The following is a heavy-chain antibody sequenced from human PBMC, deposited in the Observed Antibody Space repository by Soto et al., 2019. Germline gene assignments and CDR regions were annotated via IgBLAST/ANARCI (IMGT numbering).Heavy chain of an antibody. J-gene: IGHJ5*02. D-gene: IGHD6-13*01. CDR1: GGSISSGDYY. Sequence: TLSLTCTVSGGSISSGDYYWSWIRQPPGKGLEWIGYIYYSGSTYYNPSLKSRVTISVDTSKNQFSLKLSSVTAADTAVYYCARGGSSRWVSGWFHPWGQGPLVTVSA. CDR3: ARGGSSRWVSGWFHP. V-gene: IGHV4-30-4*01. CDR2: IYYSGST.